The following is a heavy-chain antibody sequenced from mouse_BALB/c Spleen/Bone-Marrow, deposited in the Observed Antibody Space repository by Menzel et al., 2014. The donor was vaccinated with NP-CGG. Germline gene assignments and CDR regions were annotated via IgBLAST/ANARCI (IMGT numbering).Heavy chain of an antibody. J-gene: IGHJ1*01. V-gene: IGHV1-14*01. CDR1: GYTFTSYV. Sequence: SGPELVKPGASVKMSCKASGYTFTSYVMHWVKQKPGLGLEWIGYINPYNDDTEYNEKFKGKATLTSDKSSSTAYMELSSPTSEDSAVFYCARSLYGYDWYFDVWGAGTTVTVSS. CDR2: INPYNDDT. D-gene: IGHD2-2*01. CDR3: ARSLYGYDWYFDV.